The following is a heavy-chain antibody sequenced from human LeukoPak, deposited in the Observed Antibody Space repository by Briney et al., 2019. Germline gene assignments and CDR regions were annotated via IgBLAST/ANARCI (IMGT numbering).Heavy chain of an antibody. Sequence: SETLSLTCAVYGGSFSGYYWSWIRQPPGKGLEWIGEINRSGSTNYNPSLKSRVTISVDTSKNQFSLKLSSVTAADTAVYYCARKDIVVVVAANGDYYYYYMDVWGKGTTVTVSS. CDR3: ARKDIVVVVAANGDYYYYYMDV. CDR2: INRSGST. V-gene: IGHV4-34*01. D-gene: IGHD2-15*01. J-gene: IGHJ6*03. CDR1: GGSFSGYY.